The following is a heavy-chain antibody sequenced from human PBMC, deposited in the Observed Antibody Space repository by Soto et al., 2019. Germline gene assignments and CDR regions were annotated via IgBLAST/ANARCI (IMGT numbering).Heavy chain of an antibody. CDR3: ARSSGISGPPVY. D-gene: IGHD6-25*01. Sequence: SETLSLTXTVSGGSISSYYWSWIRQPPGKGLEWIGYIYYSGSTNYNPSLKSRVTISVDTSKNQFSLKLSSVTAADTAVYYCARSSGISGPPVYWGQGTLVTVSS. CDR2: IYYSGST. J-gene: IGHJ4*02. V-gene: IGHV4-59*01. CDR1: GGSISSYY.